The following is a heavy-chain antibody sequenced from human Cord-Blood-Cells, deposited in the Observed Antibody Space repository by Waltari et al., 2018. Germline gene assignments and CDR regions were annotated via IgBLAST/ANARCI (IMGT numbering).Heavy chain of an antibody. Sequence: EVQLVESGGGLVQPGGSLRLSCAASGFTFSSYWMSWVRQAPGTGLEWVANIKQDGSEKYYVDSVKGRFTISRDNAKNSVYLQMNSRRAEDTAVYYCAATRHYDFWSGHPYYYYGMDVWGQGTTVTVSS. D-gene: IGHD3-3*01. J-gene: IGHJ6*02. CDR3: AATRHYDFWSGHPYYYYGMDV. V-gene: IGHV3-7*01. CDR1: GFTFSSYW. CDR2: IKQDGSEK.